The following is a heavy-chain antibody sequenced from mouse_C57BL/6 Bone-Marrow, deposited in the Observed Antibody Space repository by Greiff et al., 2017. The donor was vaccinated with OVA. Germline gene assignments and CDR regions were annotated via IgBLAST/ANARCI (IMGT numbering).Heavy chain of an antibody. J-gene: IGHJ3*01. CDR2: IYPGSGST. Sequence: QVHVKQPGAELVKPGASVKMSCKASGYTFTSYWITWVKQRPGQGLEWIGDIYPGSGSTNYNEKFKSKATLTVDTSSSTAYMQLSSLTSEDSAVYYCAREEDDGYRYPFAYWGQGTLVTVSA. D-gene: IGHD2-3*01. CDR1: GYTFTSYW. CDR3: AREEDDGYRYPFAY. V-gene: IGHV1-55*01.